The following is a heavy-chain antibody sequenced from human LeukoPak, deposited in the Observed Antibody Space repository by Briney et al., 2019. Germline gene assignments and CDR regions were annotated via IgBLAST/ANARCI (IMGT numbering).Heavy chain of an antibody. CDR1: GYTFTNYD. Sequence: ASVKVSCKTSGYTFTNYDINWVRQATGQGLEWLGWMSPGSGYTGYAQKFQGRVTMTRDISITTAYVELSSLRSEDMAVYYCARGIEAGVDYWGQGTLVTVPS. J-gene: IGHJ4*02. D-gene: IGHD6-25*01. CDR3: ARGIEAGVDY. V-gene: IGHV1-8*02. CDR2: MSPGSGYT.